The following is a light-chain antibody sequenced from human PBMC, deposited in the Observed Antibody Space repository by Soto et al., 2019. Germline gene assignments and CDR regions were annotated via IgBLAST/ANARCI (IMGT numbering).Light chain of an antibody. CDR1: QSVRSSS. J-gene: IGKJ1*01. CDR2: GAS. Sequence: EIVLTQSPGTLSLSPGERASLFCRASQSVRSSSLAWYEQKRGQPPRLLIYGASSRATGSPGRFSGSGSGTYFTLTISRLKPEDFAVYFCQLYGDSPDTDRWTFGQGTKVEIK. CDR3: QLYGDSPDTDRWT. V-gene: IGKV3-20*01.